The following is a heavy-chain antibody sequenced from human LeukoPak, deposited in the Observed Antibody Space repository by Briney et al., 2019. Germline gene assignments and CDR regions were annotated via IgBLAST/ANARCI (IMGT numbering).Heavy chain of an antibody. V-gene: IGHV3-53*01. Sequence: GGSLRLSCAASGFTVSNNYMSWVRQAPGKGLEWVSVICSGGSTYYADSVKGRFTISRDNSKNTLYLQMNSLRAEDTAVYYCASATHYYDTSGSNDAFDIWGQGTMVTVSS. J-gene: IGHJ3*02. D-gene: IGHD3-22*01. CDR1: GFTVSNNY. CDR2: ICSGGST. CDR3: ASATHYYDTSGSNDAFDI.